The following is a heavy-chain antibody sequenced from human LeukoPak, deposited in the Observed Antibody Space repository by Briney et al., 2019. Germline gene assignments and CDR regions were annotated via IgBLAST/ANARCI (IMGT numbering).Heavy chain of an antibody. D-gene: IGHD6-13*01. CDR3: ARLYSSSWYRVDDY. CDR1: GNTFTTYG. V-gene: IGHV1-18*01. J-gene: IGHJ4*02. Sequence: ASVKVSCKASGNTFTTYGISWVRQAPGQGLEWMGWISPYNGNTNYAQKLQGRVTLTTDTSTSTAYVELRSLRSDDTAVYYCARLYSSSWYRVDDYWGQGTLVTVSS. CDR2: ISPYNGNT.